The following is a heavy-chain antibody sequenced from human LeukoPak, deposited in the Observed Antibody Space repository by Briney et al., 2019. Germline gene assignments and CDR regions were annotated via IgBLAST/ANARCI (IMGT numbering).Heavy chain of an antibody. CDR1: GFIFTNYW. D-gene: IGHD6-13*01. J-gene: IGHJ4*02. V-gene: IGHV3-7*04. CDR2: IKQDGSEK. Sequence: GGSLRLSCAASGFIFTNYWMSWVRQAPGKGLEWMANIKQDGSEKDYVDSVKGRFTISRDNAKNSVYLQMSSLRVEDTAVYYCARIGYASRSQDYWGQGTLVTVSS. CDR3: ARIGYASRSQDY.